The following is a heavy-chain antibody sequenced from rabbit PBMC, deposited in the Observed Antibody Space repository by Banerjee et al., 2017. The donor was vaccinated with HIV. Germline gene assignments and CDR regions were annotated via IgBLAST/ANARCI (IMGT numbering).Heavy chain of an antibody. CDR1: GVSFSTNSY. Sequence: QEQLEESGGDLVKPGASLTLTCTASGVSFSTNSYMCWVRQAPGKGLEWIACIEGGSSGFSYFANWAKGRFTISKTSSTTVTLQMTSLTAADTATYFCARETSGGWGVVLYYFRLWGPGTLVTVS. CDR2: IEGGSSGFS. V-gene: IGHV1S45*01. CDR3: ARETSGGWGVVLYYFRL. J-gene: IGHJ4*01. D-gene: IGHD4-1*01.